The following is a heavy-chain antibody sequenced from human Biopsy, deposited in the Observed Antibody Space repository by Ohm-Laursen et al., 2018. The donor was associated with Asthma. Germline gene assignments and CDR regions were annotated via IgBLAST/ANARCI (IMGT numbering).Heavy chain of an antibody. CDR3: AKSADYYDSTDYLDF. Sequence: SLRLSCAASGFTVSRDHMFWVRQAPGKGLEWVSSISWNSGNIDYAVSVKGRFTISRDNAKNSLYLQMQSLRPEDTAFYYCAKSADYYDSTDYLDFWGRGTLVTASS. CDR1: GFTVSRDH. V-gene: IGHV3-9*01. D-gene: IGHD3-22*01. J-gene: IGHJ4*01. CDR2: ISWNSGNI.